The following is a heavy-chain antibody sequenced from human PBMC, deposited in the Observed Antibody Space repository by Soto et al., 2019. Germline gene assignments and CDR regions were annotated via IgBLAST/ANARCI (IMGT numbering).Heavy chain of an antibody. CDR3: TRHVDTATGEDFDY. CDR1: GFTFIGSA. D-gene: IGHD5-18*01. CDR2: IRTKTNSYAT. Sequence: EVQLVESGGGLVQPGGSLKLSCAASGFTFIGSAMHWVRQASGKGLEWVGRIRTKTNSYATPYGASVKGRFTISRDDSENTAYLQMNSLTTEDTAVYYCTRHVDTATGEDFDYWGQGTLVTVSS. V-gene: IGHV3-73*02. J-gene: IGHJ4*02.